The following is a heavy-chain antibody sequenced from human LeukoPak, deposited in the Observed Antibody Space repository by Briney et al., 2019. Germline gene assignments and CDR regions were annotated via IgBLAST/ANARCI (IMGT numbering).Heavy chain of an antibody. CDR3: ARQGPMYYFDY. J-gene: IGHJ4*02. V-gene: IGHV4-39*01. CDR1: GGSIRSGIYY. CDR2: TYSSGST. Sequence: KPSETLSLTCTVSGGSIRSGIYYWGWIRQPPGKGLEWIWSTYSSGSTYYNPSLKSPVTISGDTSKNQFSLKLSSVTAADTAVYYCARQGPMYYFDYWGQGTLVTVSS.